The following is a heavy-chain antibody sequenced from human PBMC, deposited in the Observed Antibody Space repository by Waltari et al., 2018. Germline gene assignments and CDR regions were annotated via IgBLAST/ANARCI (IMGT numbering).Heavy chain of an antibody. CDR3: ARAARESSGYPYYYYYMDV. CDR1: GGTFSSYA. V-gene: IGHV1-69*14. Sequence: QVQLVQSGAEVKKPGSSVKVSCKASGGTFSSYAISWVRQAPGQGLEWMGGIIPIFGTANYAQKFQGRVTITADKSTSTAYMELSSLRSEDTAVYYCARAARESSGYPYYYYYMDVWGKGTTVTVSS. J-gene: IGHJ6*03. D-gene: IGHD3-22*01. CDR2: IIPIFGTA.